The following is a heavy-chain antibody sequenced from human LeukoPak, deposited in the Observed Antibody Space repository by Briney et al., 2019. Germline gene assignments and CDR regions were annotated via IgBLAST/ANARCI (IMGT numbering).Heavy chain of an antibody. CDR1: GFTFSSYG. D-gene: IGHD3-10*01. CDR3: AKDWGPHFASGSSYFDS. CDR2: IIYDGSNK. J-gene: IGHJ4*02. Sequence: GRSLRLSCAASGFTFSSYGMHWVRQAPGKGLEWVAVIIYDGSNKYYADSVKGRFTISRDNAKNTLYPQMSFLRADDTAVYFCAKDWGPHFASGSSYFDSWGQGTLVTVSS. V-gene: IGHV3-30*18.